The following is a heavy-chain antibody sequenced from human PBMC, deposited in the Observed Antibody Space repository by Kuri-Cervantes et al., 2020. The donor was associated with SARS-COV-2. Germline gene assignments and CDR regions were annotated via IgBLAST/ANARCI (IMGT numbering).Heavy chain of an antibody. CDR1: GFTFSAYT. V-gene: IGHV3-21*01. CDR2: ITRSSVYI. D-gene: IGHD4-17*01. J-gene: IGHJ4*02. Sequence: GGSLRLSCVASGFTFSAYTLNWVRQAPGKGLEWVSSITRSSVYISYADSPKGRFTISRDNAKSSLYLQMNSLRAEDTAVYYCARSPGDGDYDPFDYWGQGTLVTVSS. CDR3: ARSPGDGDYDPFDY.